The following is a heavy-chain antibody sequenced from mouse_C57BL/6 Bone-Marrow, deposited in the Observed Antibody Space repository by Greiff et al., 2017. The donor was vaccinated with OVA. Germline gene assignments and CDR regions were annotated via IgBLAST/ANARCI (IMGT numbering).Heavy chain of an antibody. J-gene: IGHJ3*01. V-gene: IGHV1-81*01. Sequence: QVQLQQSGAELARPGASVKLSCKASGSTFSSYGIRWVKRRTGQGLEWIGEICPRSGNTYYNEEVKCKATPTSEQSCSTSYMELRCLTSEDSAVYFCARYYSNSSFAYRGQGTLVTASA. CDR3: ARYYSNSSFAY. D-gene: IGHD2-5*01. CDR2: ICPRSGNT. CDR1: GSTFSSYG.